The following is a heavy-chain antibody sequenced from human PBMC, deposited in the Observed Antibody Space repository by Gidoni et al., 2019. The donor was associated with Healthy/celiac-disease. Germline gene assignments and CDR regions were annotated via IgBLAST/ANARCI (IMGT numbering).Heavy chain of an antibody. J-gene: IGHJ6*02. CDR2: ISGSGGST. D-gene: IGHD4-17*01. CDR3: ASAAYGDYAYYYYYGMDV. Sequence: EVQLLESGGGLVPPGGSLRLSCAASGFTFSSYALSWVRQAPGKGLEWVSAISGSGGSTYYADSVKGRFTISRDNSKNTLYLQMNSLRAEDTAVYYCASAAYGDYAYYYYYGMDVWGQGTTVTVSS. CDR1: GFTFSSYA. V-gene: IGHV3-23*01.